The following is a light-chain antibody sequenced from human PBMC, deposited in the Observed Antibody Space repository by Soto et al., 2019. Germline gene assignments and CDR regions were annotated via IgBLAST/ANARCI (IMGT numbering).Light chain of an antibody. CDR3: TSYTSTSTLV. J-gene: IGLJ2*01. V-gene: IGLV2-14*01. CDR2: EAA. CDR1: SNDIGANDY. Sequence: QSALTQPASVSGSPGQSITISCTGTSNDIGANDYVSWYQHHPGQAPKILIYEAANRPSGVSHRFSGSKSGNTASLTISGRQAEDEADYFCTSYTSTSTLVFGGGTKLTVL.